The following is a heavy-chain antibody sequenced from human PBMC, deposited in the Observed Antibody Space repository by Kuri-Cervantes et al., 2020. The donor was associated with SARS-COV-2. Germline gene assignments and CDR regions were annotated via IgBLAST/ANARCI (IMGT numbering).Heavy chain of an antibody. CDR3: ARDSGSYQTD. V-gene: IGHV3-53*05. Sequence: GESLKISCAASGFTVSSNYMSWVRQAPGKGLEWVSVIYSGGSTYYADSVKGRFTISRDNSKNTLCLQMNSLRAEDTAVYYCARDSGSYQTDWGQGTLVTVSS. CDR2: IYSGGST. J-gene: IGHJ4*02. D-gene: IGHD1-26*01. CDR1: GFTVSSNY.